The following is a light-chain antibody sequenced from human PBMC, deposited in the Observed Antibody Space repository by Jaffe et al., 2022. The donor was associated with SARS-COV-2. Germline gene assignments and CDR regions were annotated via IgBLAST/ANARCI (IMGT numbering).Light chain of an antibody. CDR3: AAWDGSLSAVV. V-gene: IGLV1-44*01. J-gene: IGLJ2*01. CDR2: SIT. CDR1: GSNIGPNK. Sequence: QSVLSQPPSVSGTPGQRVTISCSGSGSNIGPNKVNWYQQLPGTAPRVLIYSITQRPSGVPDRFSASKSGTSASLTISGLQSEDEADYYCAAWDGSLSAVVFGGGTKLTVL.